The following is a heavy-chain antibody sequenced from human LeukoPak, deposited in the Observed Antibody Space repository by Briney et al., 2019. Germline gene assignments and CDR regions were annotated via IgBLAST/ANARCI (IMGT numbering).Heavy chain of an antibody. J-gene: IGHJ5*02. CDR3: ARSLEVDP. Sequence: SETLSLTCAVYGGSFSGYYWSWIRQPPGKGLEWIGEINHSGSTNYNPSLKSRVTISVDTSKNQFSLKLSSVTAADTAVYYCARSLEVDPWGQGTLVTVSS. CDR1: GGSFSGYY. V-gene: IGHV4-34*01. CDR2: INHSGST.